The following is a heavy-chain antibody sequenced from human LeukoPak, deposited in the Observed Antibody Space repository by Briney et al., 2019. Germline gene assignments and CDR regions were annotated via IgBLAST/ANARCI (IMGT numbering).Heavy chain of an antibody. D-gene: IGHD3-22*01. V-gene: IGHV4-61*01. CDR3: ARHNYYDSSGYYVVHGFDV. CDR1: GGSISSGSYY. J-gene: IGHJ3*01. CDR2: MYDSGST. Sequence: SQTLSPTCTVSGGSISSGSYYWSWIRQPPGKGLEWIGYMYDSGSTNYNPSLKSRVSTSVDTSKNQFSLKLSSVTAADTAVYYCARHNYYDSSGYYVVHGFDVWGQGTMVTVSS.